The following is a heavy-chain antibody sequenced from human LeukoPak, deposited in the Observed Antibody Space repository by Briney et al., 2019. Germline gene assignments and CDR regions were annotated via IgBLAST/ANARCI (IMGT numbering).Heavy chain of an antibody. CDR3: AKTRDTAMVSFDY. CDR1: GFTFSTYI. Sequence: GGSLRLSCAASGFTFSTYIMHWVRQAPGKGLEWVALIWSDGSDKYYADSVKGRFTIARDNSKNTLYLQMNSLRAEDTAVYYCAKTRDTAMVSFDYWGQGTLVTVSS. D-gene: IGHD5-18*01. J-gene: IGHJ4*02. V-gene: IGHV3-33*06. CDR2: IWSDGSDK.